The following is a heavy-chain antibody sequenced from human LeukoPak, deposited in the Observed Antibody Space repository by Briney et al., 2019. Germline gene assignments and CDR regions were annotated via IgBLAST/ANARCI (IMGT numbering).Heavy chain of an antibody. V-gene: IGHV3-23*01. J-gene: IGHJ4*02. CDR3: AKAGLGYSYGSPLYYFDY. CDR1: GFTFSSYA. D-gene: IGHD5-18*01. Sequence: QSGGSLRLSCAASGFTFSSYAMSWVRQAPGKGLEWVSAISGNGGSTYYADSVKGRFTISRDISKNTLYLQMNSLRAEDTAVYYCAKAGLGYSYGSPLYYFDYWGQGTLVTVSS. CDR2: ISGNGGST.